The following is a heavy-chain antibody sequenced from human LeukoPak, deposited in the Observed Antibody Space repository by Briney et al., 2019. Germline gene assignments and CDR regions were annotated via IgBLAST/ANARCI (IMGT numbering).Heavy chain of an antibody. J-gene: IGHJ5*02. CDR2: ISAYNGDT. Sequence: ASVKVSCKASGFTFTRYGITWVRQAPGQGLEWMGWISAYNGDTNYAQKLQGRVTMTTDTSTSTAYMELRSLRSDDTAVYYCAREAVVGGYCSSTSCYRYNWFDPWGQGTLVTVSS. V-gene: IGHV1-18*01. CDR1: GFTFTRYG. D-gene: IGHD2-2*01. CDR3: AREAVVGGYCSSTSCYRYNWFDP.